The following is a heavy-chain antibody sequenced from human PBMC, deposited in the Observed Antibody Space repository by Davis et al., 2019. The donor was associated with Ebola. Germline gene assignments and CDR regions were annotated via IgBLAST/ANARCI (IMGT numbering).Heavy chain of an antibody. J-gene: IGHJ4*02. CDR2: IRSKANSYAT. V-gene: IGHV3-73*01. D-gene: IGHD4-17*01. CDR1: GFTFSGSA. Sequence: GESLKISCAASGFTFSGSAMHWVRQASGKGLEWVGRIRSKANSYATAYAASVKGRFTISRDDSKNTAYLQMNSLKTEDTAVYYCTNAVTTTDYWGQGTLVTVSS. CDR3: TNAVTTTDY.